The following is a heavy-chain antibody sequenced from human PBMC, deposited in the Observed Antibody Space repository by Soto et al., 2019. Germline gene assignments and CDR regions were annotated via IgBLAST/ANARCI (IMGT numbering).Heavy chain of an antibody. Sequence: EVQLVESGGGLVQPGRSLRLSCAASGFTFDDYAMHWVRQPPGKGLEWVSSISWNSGSIGYADSVKGRFTISRDNAKNSLYLQMSSLRAVDTAVYYCARDMCLLEYYFDYWGQGTLVTVSS. CDR1: GFTFDDYA. J-gene: IGHJ4*02. CDR2: ISWNSGSI. D-gene: IGHD2-21*02. CDR3: ARDMCLLEYYFDY. V-gene: IGHV3-9*01.